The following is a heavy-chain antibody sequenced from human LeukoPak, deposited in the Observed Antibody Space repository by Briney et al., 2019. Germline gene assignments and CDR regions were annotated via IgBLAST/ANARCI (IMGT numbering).Heavy chain of an antibody. CDR3: AKEGALAARTKYYYYGMDV. Sequence: GGSLRLSCAASGFTFDDYAMHWVRQAPGKGLEWVSGISWNSGSIGYADSVKGRFTISRDNAKNSLYLQMNSLRAEDTALYYCAKEGALAARTKYYYYGMDVWGQGTTVTVSS. J-gene: IGHJ6*02. V-gene: IGHV3-9*01. D-gene: IGHD1/OR15-1a*01. CDR1: GFTFDDYA. CDR2: ISWNSGSI.